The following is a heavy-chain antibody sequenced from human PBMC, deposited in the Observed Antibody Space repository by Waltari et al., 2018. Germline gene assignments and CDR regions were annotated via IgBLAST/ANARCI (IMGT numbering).Heavy chain of an antibody. V-gene: IGHV3-23*01. J-gene: IGHJ4*02. D-gene: IGHD1-26*01. CDR3: VKGSIKIGGRTTHYDF. CDR1: GFTFSSYA. CDR2: SSNGGDAT. Sequence: EMQLLESGGGFVQPGGSLRLSCAAYGFTFSSYAMTWVRQATGKGLEWVSSSSNGGDATFYADSGRGRFTIARDSSKTTLYLQMNSLRAEDTAVYYCVKGSIKIGGRTTHYDFWGQGTLVTVSS.